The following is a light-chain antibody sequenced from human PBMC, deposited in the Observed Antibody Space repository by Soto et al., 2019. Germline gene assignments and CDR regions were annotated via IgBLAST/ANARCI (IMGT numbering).Light chain of an antibody. V-gene: IGKV1-39*01. J-gene: IGKJ3*01. CDR1: QSISSY. CDR3: QQSYRTPVT. CDR2: AAS. Sequence: DIQMTQSPSSLSASVGDRVTITCRASQSISSYLNWYQQKPGKAPKFLIYAASSLQSGVPSRFSGSGSGTHFTLTISSLQPEDFATYYCQQSYRTPVTFGSGTKVDIK.